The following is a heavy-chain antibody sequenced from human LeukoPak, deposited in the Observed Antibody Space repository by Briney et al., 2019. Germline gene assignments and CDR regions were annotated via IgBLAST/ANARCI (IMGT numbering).Heavy chain of an antibody. CDR2: SSSSGSTI. D-gene: IGHD4-17*01. CDR1: GFTFSDYY. V-gene: IGHV3-11*01. J-gene: IGHJ6*02. CDR3: ARDRPDYGDYVTPGGYYGMDV. Sequence: KPGGSLRLSCAASGFTFSDYYMSWIRQAPGKGLEWVSYSSSSGSTIYYADSVKGRFTISRDNAKNSLYLQMNSLRAEDTAVYYCARDRPDYGDYVTPGGYYGMDVWGQGTTVTVSS.